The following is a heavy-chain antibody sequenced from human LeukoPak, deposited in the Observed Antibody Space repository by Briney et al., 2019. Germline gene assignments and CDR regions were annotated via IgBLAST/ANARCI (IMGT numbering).Heavy chain of an antibody. Sequence: ASVKVSCKASGYTVTSYAMHWVRQAPGQRLECMGWINAGNGNTKYSQKFQGRVTITRDTSASTAYMELSSLRSEDTAVYYCARMYSSSWYYFDYWGQGTLVTVSS. CDR1: GYTVTSYA. CDR2: INAGNGNT. J-gene: IGHJ4*02. CDR3: ARMYSSSWYYFDY. V-gene: IGHV1-3*01. D-gene: IGHD6-13*01.